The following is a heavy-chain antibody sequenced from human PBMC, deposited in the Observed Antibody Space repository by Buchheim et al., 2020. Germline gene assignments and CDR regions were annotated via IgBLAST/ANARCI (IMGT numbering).Heavy chain of an antibody. CDR3: ARAGGYSGYDYVRY. D-gene: IGHD5-12*01. CDR1: GGSISSSSYY. CDR2: IYYSGST. Sequence: QLQLQESGPGLVQPSETLSLTCTVSGGSISSSSYYWGWFRQPPGKGLAWIGSIYYSGSTYYNPSLKSRVTISADTYKNTLSLKLSSVTAADTAVYYCARAGGYSGYDYVRYWGQGTL. J-gene: IGHJ4*02. V-gene: IGHV4-39*07.